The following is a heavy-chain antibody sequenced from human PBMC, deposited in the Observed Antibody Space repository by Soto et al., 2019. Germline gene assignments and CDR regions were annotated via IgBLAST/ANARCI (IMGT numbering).Heavy chain of an antibody. V-gene: IGHV4-39*01. J-gene: IGHJ4*02. D-gene: IGHD6-19*01. Sequence: QLQLQESGPGLVKPSETLSLTCSVSGGSISRTHYCWGWIRQPPGKGLEWIGSIYYSGNTYYNPSLESRVALSVDTSKNQFSLKLSSVTAADSAVYFCARHGSGWPFDYWGQGTLVTVSS. CDR1: GGSISRTHYC. CDR2: IYYSGNT. CDR3: ARHGSGWPFDY.